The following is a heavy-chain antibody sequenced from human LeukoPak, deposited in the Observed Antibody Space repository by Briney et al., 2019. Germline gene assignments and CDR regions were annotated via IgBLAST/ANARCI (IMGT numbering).Heavy chain of an antibody. CDR1: GGSISSSSYY. V-gene: IGHV4-39*07. CDR2: IYYSGST. Sequence: SETLSLTCTVSGGSISSSSYYWGWIRQPPGKGLEWIGSIYYSGSTYYNPSLKSRVTISVDTSKNQFSLKLSSVTAADTAVYYCARDSGGYNPFDPWGQGTLVTVSS. D-gene: IGHD2-15*01. J-gene: IGHJ5*02. CDR3: ARDSGGYNPFDP.